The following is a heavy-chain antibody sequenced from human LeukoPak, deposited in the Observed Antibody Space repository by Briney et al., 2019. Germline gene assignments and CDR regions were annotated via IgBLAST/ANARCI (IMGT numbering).Heavy chain of an antibody. CDR3: ARDLVIRGWFDP. J-gene: IGHJ5*02. CDR1: GGTFSSYA. V-gene: IGHV1-69*06. CDR2: IIPIFGTA. Sequence: SVKVSCKASGGTFSSYAISWVRQAPGQGLEWMGGIIPIFGTANYAQKFQGRVTITADKSTSTAYMELSSLRSEDTAVYYCARDLVIRGWFDPWGQGTLVTVSS. D-gene: IGHD2-21*01.